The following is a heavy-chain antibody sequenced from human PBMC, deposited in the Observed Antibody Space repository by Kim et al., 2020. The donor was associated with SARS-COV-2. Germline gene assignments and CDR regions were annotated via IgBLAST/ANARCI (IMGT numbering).Heavy chain of an antibody. V-gene: IGHV3-15*01. D-gene: IGHD3-9*01. J-gene: IGHJ4*02. Sequence: GGSLRLSCAASGFTFSNAWMSWVRQAPGKGLEWVGRIKSKTDGGTTDYAAPVKGRFTISRDDSKNTLYLQMNSLKTEDTAVYYCTTEDDILTGYSYFDYWGQGTLVTVSS. CDR3: TTEDDILTGYSYFDY. CDR1: GFTFSNAW. CDR2: IKSKTDGGTT.